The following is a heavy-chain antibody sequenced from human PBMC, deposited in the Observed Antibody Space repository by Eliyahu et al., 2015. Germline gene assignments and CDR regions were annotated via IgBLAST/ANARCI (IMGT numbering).Heavy chain of an antibody. CDR3: ARHFPKGSSSWYLYDY. J-gene: IGHJ4*02. CDR2: IYYSGST. Sequence: QLQLQESGPGLVKPSETLSXXXTVSGXSLXSSSSYWXWIRQPPGKGLEWIGSIYYSGSTYYNPSLKSRVTISVDTSKNQFSLKLSSVTAADTAVYYCARHFPKGSSSWYLYDYWGQGTLVTVSS. CDR1: GXSLXSSSSY. V-gene: IGHV4-39*01. D-gene: IGHD6-13*01.